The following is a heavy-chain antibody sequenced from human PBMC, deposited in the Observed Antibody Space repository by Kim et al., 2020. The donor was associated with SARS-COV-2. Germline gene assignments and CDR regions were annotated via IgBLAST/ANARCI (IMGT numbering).Heavy chain of an antibody. Sequence: RQGRVTMTTDTSTSTAYMELRSLRSDDTAVYYCAREAAAYCGGDCYFFDYWGQGTLVTVSS. CDR3: AREAAAYCGGDCYFFDY. J-gene: IGHJ4*02. V-gene: IGHV1-18*01. D-gene: IGHD2-21*01.